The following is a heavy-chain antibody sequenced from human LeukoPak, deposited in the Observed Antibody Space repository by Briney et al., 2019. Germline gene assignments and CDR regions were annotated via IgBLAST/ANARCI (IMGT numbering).Heavy chain of an antibody. V-gene: IGHV4-59*08. D-gene: IGHD6-19*01. J-gene: IGHJ4*02. CDR1: GGSISSYY. Sequence: SETLSPTCTVSGGSISSYYWSWIRQPPGKGLEWIGYIYYSGSTNYNPSLKSRVTISVDTSKNQFSLKLSSVTAADTAVYYCARLFAVAGTHGDYWGQGTLVTVSS. CDR3: ARLFAVAGTHGDY. CDR2: IYYSGST.